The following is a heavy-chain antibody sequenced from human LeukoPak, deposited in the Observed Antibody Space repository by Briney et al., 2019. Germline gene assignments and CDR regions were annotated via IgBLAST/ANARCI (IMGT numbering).Heavy chain of an antibody. CDR3: ARALDSSSSRYQAFEY. CDR2: IKQDESEK. CDR1: GFSLRNYW. D-gene: IGHD2-2*01. J-gene: IGHJ4*02. Sequence: GGSLRLSCVASGFSLRNYWMSWVRQAPGKGLEWVANIKQDESEKYYVDFVKGRFTISRDNAKNSLYLQMNSLRAEDTAVYYCARALDSSSSRYQAFEYWGQGTLVTVSS. V-gene: IGHV3-7*01.